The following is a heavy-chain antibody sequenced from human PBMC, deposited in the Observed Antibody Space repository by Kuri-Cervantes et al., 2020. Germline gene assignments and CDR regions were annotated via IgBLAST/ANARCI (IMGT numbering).Heavy chain of an antibody. V-gene: IGHV3-23*01. J-gene: IGHJ6*02. D-gene: IGHD3-22*01. CDR1: GFTFSSYA. Sequence: GESLKISCAASGFTFSSYALSWVRQVPGKGLEWVSGISGSGGDTYYADSVKGRFTISRDNSKNTLYLQMNSLRAEDTAVYYRAKVTPYYYDSSGYYPTNYYYGMDVWGQGTTVTVSS. CDR3: AKVTPYYYDSSGYYPTNYYYGMDV. CDR2: ISGSGGDT.